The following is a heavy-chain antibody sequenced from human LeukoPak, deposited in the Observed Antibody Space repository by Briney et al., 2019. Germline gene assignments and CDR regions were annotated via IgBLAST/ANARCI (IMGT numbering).Heavy chain of an antibody. D-gene: IGHD5-12*01. CDR2: ISYDGSNK. V-gene: IGHV3-30-3*01. Sequence: GGSLRLSCAASGFTFSSYAMHWVRQAPGKGLEWVAVISYDGSNKYYADSVKGRFTISRDNSKNTLYLQMNSLRAEDTAVYYCVSPASGYDSLYPFDYWGQGTLVTVSS. CDR1: GFTFSSYA. J-gene: IGHJ4*02. CDR3: VSPASGYDSLYPFDY.